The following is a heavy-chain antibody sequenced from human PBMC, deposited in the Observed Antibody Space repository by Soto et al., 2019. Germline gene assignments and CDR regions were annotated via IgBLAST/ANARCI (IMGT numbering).Heavy chain of an antibody. D-gene: IGHD6-19*01. Sequence: GWSLILSCAASGFTVSDYYMSWILQAPGKGLEWVSYISSSASTIHYADSVKGRFTISTDNAKNSLYLQMNSRRSEDTAMYYWARDRQARSHGWYHNGDYWCQGTLVTFS. V-gene: IGHV3-11*01. J-gene: IGHJ4*02. CDR1: GFTVSDYY. CDR3: ARDRQARSHGWYHNGDY. CDR2: ISSSASTI.